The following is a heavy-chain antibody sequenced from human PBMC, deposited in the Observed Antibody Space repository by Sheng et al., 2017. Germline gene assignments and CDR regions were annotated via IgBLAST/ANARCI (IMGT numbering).Heavy chain of an antibody. CDR2: IIPILGIA. J-gene: IGHJ4*02. D-gene: IGHD3-3*01. V-gene: IGHV1-69*08. CDR1: GGTFSSYT. CDR3: ARELEWLGIDYG. Sequence: QVQLVQSGAEVKKPGSSVKVSCKASGGTFSSYTISWVRQAPGQGLEWMGRIIPILGIANYAQKFQGRVTITADKSTSTAYMELSSLRSEDTAVYYCARELEWLGIDYGWGQGTLVTVSS.